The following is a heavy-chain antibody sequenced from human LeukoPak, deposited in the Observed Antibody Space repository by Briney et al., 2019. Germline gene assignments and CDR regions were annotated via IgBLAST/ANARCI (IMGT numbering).Heavy chain of an antibody. CDR1: GFTFSSYE. V-gene: IGHV3-7*01. Sequence: GGSLRLSCAASGFTFSSYEMNWVRQAPGKGLEWVANIKQDGSDKNYVDSVKGRFTISRDNAKNSLYLQMNSLRAEDTAVYYCARGLHLLPRSTLDYWGQGTLVTVSS. CDR3: ARGLHLLPRSTLDY. J-gene: IGHJ4*02. D-gene: IGHD3-22*01. CDR2: IKQDGSDK.